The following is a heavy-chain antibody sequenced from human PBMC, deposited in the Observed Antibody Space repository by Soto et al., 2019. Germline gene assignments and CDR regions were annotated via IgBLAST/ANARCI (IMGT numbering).Heavy chain of an antibody. V-gene: IGHV4-4*02. J-gene: IGHJ6*02. CDR3: ARREYYYYYCGMDV. Sequence: SETLSLTCAVSGGSISSSNWWSWVRQPPGKGLEWIGEIYHSGSTNYNPSLKSRVTISVDKSKNQFSLKLSSVTAADTAVYYCARREYYYYYCGMDVWGQGTTVTVSS. CDR2: IYHSGST. CDR1: GGSISSSNW.